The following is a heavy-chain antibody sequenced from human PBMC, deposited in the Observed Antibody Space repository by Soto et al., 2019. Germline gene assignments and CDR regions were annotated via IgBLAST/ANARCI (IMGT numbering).Heavy chain of an antibody. CDR2: SISSGGGS. V-gene: IGHV3-23*01. Sequence: EVQVLESGGDLVQPGGSLRLSCEVSGFTLSNYAMTWVRQVPGKGLEWVASISSGGGSSHADSVKGRVTISSDNSKNTVYLQMNSLRDEDTAVYYCGRDPNGDYLGAFDFWGQRTMVAVSS. J-gene: IGHJ3*01. D-gene: IGHD4-17*01. CDR1: GFTLSNYA. CDR3: GRDPNGDYLGAFDF.